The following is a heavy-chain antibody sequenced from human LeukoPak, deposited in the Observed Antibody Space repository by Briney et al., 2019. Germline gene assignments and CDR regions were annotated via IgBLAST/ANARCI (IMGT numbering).Heavy chain of an antibody. J-gene: IGHJ4*02. V-gene: IGHV3-23*01. CDR3: AAFPRSAVRGINIEPIDY. CDR2: ISGGSDNT. D-gene: IGHD3-10*01. CDR1: GFTTYG. Sequence: RSGGSLRLSCAVSGFTTYGMTWVRQAPGGGLEWVAGISGGSDNTYYADSVKGRFTISRDNSKNTLSLQMNSLRVEDTAVYYCAAFPRSAVRGINIEPIDYWGQGTLVTVSS.